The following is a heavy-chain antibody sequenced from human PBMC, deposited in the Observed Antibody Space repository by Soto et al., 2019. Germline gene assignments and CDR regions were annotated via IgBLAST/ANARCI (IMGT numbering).Heavy chain of an antibody. CDR3: ATGRVYFGSEY. V-gene: IGHV4-59*01. D-gene: IGHD3-10*01. CDR2: IYYNGNI. J-gene: IGHJ4*02. Sequence: QVQLQESGPGLVKPLETLSLTCTVPVGSITISYWSWVRQPPGKGLEWIGYIYYNGNINYNPSLKSRLTISLDTSKNQFSLRLSSVTAADTAVYYCATGRVYFGSEYWGQGTLVTVSS. CDR1: VGSITISY.